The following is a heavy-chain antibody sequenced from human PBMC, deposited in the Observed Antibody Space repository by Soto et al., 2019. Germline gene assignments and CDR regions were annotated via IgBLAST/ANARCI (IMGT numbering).Heavy chain of an antibody. CDR1: HA. CDR3: VKPPYYSSCLYLRALNDNYYYGMDV. J-gene: IGHJ6*02. V-gene: IGHV3-64D*06. D-gene: IGHD6-19*01. CDR2: ISSNGGST. Sequence: HARHRIIKKKGKGLEYVSAISSNGGSTYYADSVKGRFTISRDNSKNTLYLQMSSLRAEDTAVYYCVKPPYYSSCLYLRALNDNYYYGMDVPGEATTVSVSS.